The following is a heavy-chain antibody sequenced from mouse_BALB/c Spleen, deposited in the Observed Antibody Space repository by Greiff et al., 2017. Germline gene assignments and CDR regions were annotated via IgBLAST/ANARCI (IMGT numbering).Heavy chain of an antibody. CDR3: ARTLHYYGSSSFAY. CDR1: GFDFSRYW. Sequence: EVKLQESGGGLVQPGGSLKLSCAASGFDFSRYWMSWVRQAPGKGLEWIGEINPDSSTINYTPSLKDKFIISRDNAKNTLYLQMSKVRSEDTALYYCARTLHYYGSSSFAYWGQGTLVTVSA. J-gene: IGHJ3*01. D-gene: IGHD1-1*01. CDR2: INPDSSTI. V-gene: IGHV4-1*02.